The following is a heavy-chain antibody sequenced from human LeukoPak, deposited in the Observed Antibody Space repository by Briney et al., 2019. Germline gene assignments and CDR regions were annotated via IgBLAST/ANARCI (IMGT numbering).Heavy chain of an antibody. CDR2: MNPNSGNT. Sequence: GASVKVSCKASGYTFTSYDINWVRQATGQGLEWMGWMNPNSGNTGYAQKFQGRVTMTRDTSTSTVYMELSSLRSEDTAVYYCARVRLRYFDWLFDWGFDYWGQGTLVTVSS. CDR3: ARVRLRYFDWLFDWGFDY. V-gene: IGHV1-8*01. CDR1: GYTFTSYD. D-gene: IGHD3-9*01. J-gene: IGHJ4*02.